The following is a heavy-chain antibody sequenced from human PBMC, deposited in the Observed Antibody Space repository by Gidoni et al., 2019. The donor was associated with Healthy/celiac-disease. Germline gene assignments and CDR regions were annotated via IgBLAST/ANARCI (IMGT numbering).Heavy chain of an antibody. D-gene: IGHD6-6*01. CDR2: ISSSSSTI. Sequence: EVQLVESGGGLVQPGGSLRLSCAASGFTFSSYSMNWVRQAPGKGLEGVSYISSSSSTIYYADSVKGRLTISRDNAKNSLYLQMNSLRDEDTAVYYCARQKPSSSLVAFDIWGQGTMVTVSS. J-gene: IGHJ3*02. CDR1: GFTFSSYS. V-gene: IGHV3-48*02. CDR3: ARQKPSSSLVAFDI.